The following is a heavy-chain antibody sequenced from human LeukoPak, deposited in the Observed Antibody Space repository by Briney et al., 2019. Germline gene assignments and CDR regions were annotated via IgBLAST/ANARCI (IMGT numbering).Heavy chain of an antibody. D-gene: IGHD5-18*01. Sequence: PGGSLRLSCAASGFTFSSYWMSWVRQAQGKGLEWVANIKQDGSQKYYVDSVKGRFTISRDKAKNSLFLQMNSLRAEDAAVYYCARDRWGYSYGGDWGQGTLVTVSS. J-gene: IGHJ4*02. V-gene: IGHV3-7*01. CDR2: IKQDGSQK. CDR1: GFTFSSYW. CDR3: ARDRWGYSYGGD.